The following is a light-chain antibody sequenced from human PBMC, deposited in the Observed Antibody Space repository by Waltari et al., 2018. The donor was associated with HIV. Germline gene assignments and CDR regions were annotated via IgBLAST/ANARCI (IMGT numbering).Light chain of an antibody. CDR2: NND. CDR3: ATWDDTMSVV. J-gene: IGLJ2*01. CDR1: PSNIGGNS. V-gene: IGLV1-44*01. Sequence: SLLTQPPSVSGAPGQRVNISCSGGPSNIGGNSVNWYRQLPGTAPILLIYNNDRRPSSVPVRFSGSKSAASASLVISGLQSDDEADYYCATWDDTMSVVFGGGTRLTVL.